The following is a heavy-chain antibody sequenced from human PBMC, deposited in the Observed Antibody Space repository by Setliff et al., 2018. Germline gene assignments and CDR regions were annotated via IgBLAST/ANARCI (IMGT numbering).Heavy chain of an antibody. CDR3: ARGDSPGTDEGAFDI. D-gene: IGHD3-22*01. V-gene: IGHV1-18*01. J-gene: IGHJ3*02. Sequence: ASVKVSCKASGYTFTNYGITWVRQAPGQGLEWMGWINNYNFNTNYAQKLQGRVTMTTDTSTSTAYMELSSLRSEDTAVYYCARGDSPGTDEGAFDIWGQGTMVTVSS. CDR2: INNYNFNT. CDR1: GYTFTNYG.